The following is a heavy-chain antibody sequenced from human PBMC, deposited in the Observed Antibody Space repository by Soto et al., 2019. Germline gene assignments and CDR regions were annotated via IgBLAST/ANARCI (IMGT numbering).Heavy chain of an antibody. D-gene: IGHD2-21*02. J-gene: IGHJ4*02. CDR3: ARDAVSGDGLWLVEY. CDR1: GFTFSNAW. Sequence: EVQLVESGGGLVKPGGSLRLSCAASGFTFSNAWMSWVRQAPGKGLEWVGRIKSKTDGGTTDYAAPVKGRFTISRDDSKNTLYLLMSSLRAEDTAVYRCARDAVSGDGLWLVEYWGQGALVTVSS. V-gene: IGHV3-15*01. CDR2: IKSKTDGGTT.